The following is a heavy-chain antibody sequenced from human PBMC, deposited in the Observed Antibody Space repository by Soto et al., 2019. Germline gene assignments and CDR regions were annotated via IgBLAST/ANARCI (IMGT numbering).Heavy chain of an antibody. CDR1: GGSLSNFG. V-gene: IGHV1-69*05. J-gene: IGHJ5*02. CDR2: IVPVFGRP. D-gene: IGHD3-16*02. CDR3: ARSSAGVFGIIIEGSNWLAP. Sequence: SVKVSCNDSGGSLSNFGMSWVRQAPGQGLEWMGGIVPVFGRPNYAQTFQGRITMTRDTSTSTVYMELRSLRSEDTAIYYCARSSAGVFGIIIEGSNWLAPWGQGSLVTVSS.